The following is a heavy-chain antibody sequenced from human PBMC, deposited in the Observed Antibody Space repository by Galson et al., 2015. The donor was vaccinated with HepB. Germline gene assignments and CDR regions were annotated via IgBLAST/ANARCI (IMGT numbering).Heavy chain of an antibody. Sequence: SVKVSCKASGYTFSTYAMNWVRQAPGQGLEWMGWINTITGNPTYAQGSTGRFVFSLDTSVSTAFLQISSLKAEDTAVYYCARAEGSGYYYVGYWGQGTLVTVSS. CDR2: INTITGNP. D-gene: IGHD3-22*01. CDR3: ARAEGSGYYYVGY. V-gene: IGHV7-4-1*02. J-gene: IGHJ4*02. CDR1: GYTFSTYA.